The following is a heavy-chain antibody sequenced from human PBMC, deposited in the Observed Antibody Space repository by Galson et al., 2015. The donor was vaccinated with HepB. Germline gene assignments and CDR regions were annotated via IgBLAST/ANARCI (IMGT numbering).Heavy chain of an antibody. CDR1: GYTFTSYA. D-gene: IGHD3-22*01. CDR2: INTNTGNP. J-gene: IGHJ3*02. V-gene: IGHV7-4-1*02. Sequence: SVKVSCKASGYTFTSYAMNWVRQAPGQGLEWMGWINTNTGNPTYAQGFTGRFVFSLDTSVSTAYLQISSLKAEDTAVYYCARAAHYYDSSGHAAFDIWGQGTMVTVSS. CDR3: ARAAHYYDSSGHAAFDI.